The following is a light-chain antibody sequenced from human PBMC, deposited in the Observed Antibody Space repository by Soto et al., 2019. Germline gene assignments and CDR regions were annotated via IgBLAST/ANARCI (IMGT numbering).Light chain of an antibody. Sequence: QSVLTQPPSASGSPGQSVTISCTGSSSDSGGYNYVSWYQQHPGKAPKLMIYEVTKRPSGVPDRFSGSKSGNTASLTVSGLQAADEVAYYCSSFAGSNNYVFGTGTKVTVL. V-gene: IGLV2-8*01. CDR1: SSDSGGYNY. J-gene: IGLJ1*01. CDR3: SSFAGSNNYV. CDR2: EVT.